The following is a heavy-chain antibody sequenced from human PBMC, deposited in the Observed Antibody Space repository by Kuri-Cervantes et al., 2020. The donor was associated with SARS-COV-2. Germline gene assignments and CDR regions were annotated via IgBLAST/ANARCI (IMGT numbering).Heavy chain of an antibody. CDR1: GGTFSSYA. CDR2: IIPIFGTA. Sequence: SVKVSCKASGGTFSSYAISWVRQAPGPGLEWMGGIIPIFGTANYAQKSQGRVTITADESTSTAYMELSSLRSEDTAVYYCARGGWKRGNCSGCSCYSQGSNWFDPCGQAIL. V-gene: IGHV1-69*13. CDR3: ARGGWKRGNCSGCSCYSQGSNWFDP. D-gene: IGHD2-15*01. J-gene: IGHJ5*02.